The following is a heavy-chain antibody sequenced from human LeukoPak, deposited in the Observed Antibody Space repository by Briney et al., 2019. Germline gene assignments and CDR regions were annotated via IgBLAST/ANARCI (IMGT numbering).Heavy chain of an antibody. J-gene: IGHJ4*02. Sequence: GESLKISCKGSGYSFTSYGIGWVRQMPGKGLEWMGVIYPGDSDTRYSPSFQGQVTISADKSINTAYLQWSSLKASDTAMYYCARHSGSYAVGYWGQGTLVTVSS. V-gene: IGHV5-51*01. CDR2: IYPGDSDT. D-gene: IGHD1-26*01. CDR3: ARHSGSYAVGY. CDR1: GYSFTSYG.